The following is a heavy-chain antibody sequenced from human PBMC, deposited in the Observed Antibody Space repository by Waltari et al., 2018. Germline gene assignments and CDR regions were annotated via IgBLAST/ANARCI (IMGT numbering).Heavy chain of an antibody. D-gene: IGHD5-12*01. J-gene: IGHJ2*01. Sequence: EVQLVESGGGLVQPGGSLRLSCAASGFTFSSYEMNWVRQAPGKGLEWVSYISSSGSTIYYADSVKGRFTISRDNAKNSLYLQMNSLRAEDTAVYYCARERRDGYKTDWYFDLWGRGTLVTVSS. CDR1: GFTFSSYE. CDR2: ISSSGSTI. V-gene: IGHV3-48*03. CDR3: ARERRDGYKTDWYFDL.